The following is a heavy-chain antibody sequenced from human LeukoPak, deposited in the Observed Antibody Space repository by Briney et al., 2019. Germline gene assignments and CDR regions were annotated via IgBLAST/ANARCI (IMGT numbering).Heavy chain of an antibody. CDR2: INHKDAKS. CDR3: ARAAGGAAFDI. D-gene: IGHD3-16*01. CDR1: GYTFIDYY. J-gene: IGHJ3*02. Sequence: ASAKDSCKASGYTFIDYYIHWARQAPRQGLEWMAWINHKDAKSNYAEKFHGRVTMTRDTSITTVSMELGRLTSDVTAVYFCARAAGGAAFDIWGQGTMVTISS. V-gene: IGHV1-2*02.